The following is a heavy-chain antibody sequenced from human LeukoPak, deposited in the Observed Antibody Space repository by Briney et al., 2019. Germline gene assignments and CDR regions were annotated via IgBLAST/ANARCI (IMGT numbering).Heavy chain of an antibody. CDR3: ARDSGWYSGPYYFDY. CDR2: IYSGGST. J-gene: IGHJ4*02. CDR1: GFTVSINY. D-gene: IGHD6-19*01. Sequence: GGSLRLSCAASGFTVSINYMSWVRQAPGKGLEWVSVIYSGGSTYYADSVKGRFTISRDNSRNTLYLQMNSLRAEDTAVYYCARDSGWYSGPYYFDYWGQGTLVTVSS. V-gene: IGHV3-66*01.